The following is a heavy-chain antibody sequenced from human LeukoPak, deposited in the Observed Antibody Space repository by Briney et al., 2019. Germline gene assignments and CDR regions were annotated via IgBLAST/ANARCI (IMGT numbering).Heavy chain of an antibody. CDR1: GGYISTSNYY. CDR2: IYYSGST. V-gene: IGHV4-39*01. Sequence: SETPSLTCSVSGGYISTSNYYWGWVRQPPGKGLEWIGTIYYSGSTYYNPSLQSRVTISLDTSKNQFSLHVRSVTAVDTATYYCARFFYYDASLPPYWGQGTLVIVSS. J-gene: IGHJ4*02. CDR3: ARFFYYDASLPPY. D-gene: IGHD3-16*01.